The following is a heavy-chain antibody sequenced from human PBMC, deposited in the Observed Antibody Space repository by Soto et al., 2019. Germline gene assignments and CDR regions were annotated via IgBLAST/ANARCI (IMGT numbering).Heavy chain of an antibody. D-gene: IGHD2-21*02. CDR3: ARDLWGYCGTDCYPLDV. Sequence: QVQLQESGPGLVKPSETLSLTCTVSGGSISGYYWSWIRQPPGKGLEWIGYMYNTGSTVYNPSFKSRVTISVDMSKNQFALKLNSVTAADTAVYYCARDLWGYCGTDCYPLDVWGQGTTVTVSS. CDR1: GGSISGYY. CDR2: MYNTGST. J-gene: IGHJ6*02. V-gene: IGHV4-59*01.